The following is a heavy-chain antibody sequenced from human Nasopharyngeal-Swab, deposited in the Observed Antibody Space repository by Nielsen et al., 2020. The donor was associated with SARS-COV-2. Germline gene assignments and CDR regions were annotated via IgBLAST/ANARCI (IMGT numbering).Heavy chain of an antibody. J-gene: IGHJ4*01. V-gene: IGHV3-74*01. Sequence: GESLKISCAASGFTFSSYWMHWVRQAPGKGLVWVSRINSDGSSTSYADSVKGRFTISRDNAKNTLYLQMNSLRAEDTAVYYCARDSPYCTGGICSFDYWGHGTLVTVSS. CDR3: ARDSPYCTGGICSFDY. CDR2: INSDGSST. CDR1: GFTFSSYW. D-gene: IGHD2-8*02.